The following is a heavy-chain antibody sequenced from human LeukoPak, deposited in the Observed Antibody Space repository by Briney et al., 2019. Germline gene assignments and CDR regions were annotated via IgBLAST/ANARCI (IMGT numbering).Heavy chain of an antibody. Sequence: TSETLSLTCTVSGYSISSGYYWGWIRQPPGKGLEWIGSIYHSGSTYYNPSLKSRVTISVDTSKNQFSLKLSSVTAADTAVYYCARDGGTMVRGAVDYWGQGTLVTVSS. V-gene: IGHV4-38-2*02. CDR2: IYHSGST. J-gene: IGHJ4*02. D-gene: IGHD3-10*01. CDR3: ARDGGTMVRGAVDY. CDR1: GYSISSGYY.